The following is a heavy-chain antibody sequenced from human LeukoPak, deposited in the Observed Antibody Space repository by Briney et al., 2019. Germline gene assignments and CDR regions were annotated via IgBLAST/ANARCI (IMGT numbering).Heavy chain of an antibody. CDR3: ARDSPSHNWFDP. V-gene: IGHV4-59*01. CDR1: GGSISSYY. J-gene: IGHJ5*02. Sequence: PSETLSLTCTISGGSISSYYWSWIRQPPGKGLEWIGYIYYSGSTNYNPSLKSRVTISVDTSKNQFSLKVSSVTAADTAVYYYARDSPSHNWFDPWGQGTLVTVSS. CDR2: IYYSGST.